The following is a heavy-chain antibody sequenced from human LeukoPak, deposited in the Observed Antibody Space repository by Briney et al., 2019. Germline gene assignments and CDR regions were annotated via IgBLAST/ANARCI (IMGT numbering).Heavy chain of an antibody. CDR3: ARESKGWARDFNFDY. D-gene: IGHD6-19*01. CDR2: ISYDGSNK. Sequence: LGGSLRLSCAASGFTFSSYAMHWVRQAPGKGLERVAVISYDGSNKYYADSVKGRFTISRDNSKNTLYLQMNSLRAEDTAVYYCARESKGWARDFNFDYWGQGTLVTVSS. CDR1: GFTFSSYA. V-gene: IGHV3-30*04. J-gene: IGHJ4*02.